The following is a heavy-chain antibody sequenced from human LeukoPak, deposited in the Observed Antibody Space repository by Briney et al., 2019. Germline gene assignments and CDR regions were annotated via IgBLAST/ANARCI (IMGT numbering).Heavy chain of an antibody. D-gene: IGHD2/OR15-2a*01. V-gene: IGHV3-23*01. J-gene: IGHJ4*02. Sequence: GGSLRLSCAASGFTFSSYAMSWVRQAPGKGLEWVSTISGSGGNTYYADSVKGRFTISRDNSKNTLYLQMNSLRAEDTAVYYCAKDFSSFYAPDYRGQGTLVTVSS. CDR1: GFTFSSYA. CDR2: ISGSGGNT. CDR3: AKDFSSFYAPDY.